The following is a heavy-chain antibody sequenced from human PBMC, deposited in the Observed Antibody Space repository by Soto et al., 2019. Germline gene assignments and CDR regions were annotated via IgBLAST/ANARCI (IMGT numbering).Heavy chain of an antibody. CDR3: ATLPAAMYFYGSDV. CDR1: GGSVSISTYY. Sequence: QLQLRESGPGLVKPSETLSLTCSVSGGSVSISTYYWAWVRQTPGKGLEWLGSILHSGSTYYNPSLKRQHTLSVDTSEDQSSLNLSSVTATDTGVYYCATLPAAMYFYGSDVWGPGTTVTVSS. CDR2: ILHSGST. V-gene: IGHV4-39*01. J-gene: IGHJ6*02. D-gene: IGHD2-2*01.